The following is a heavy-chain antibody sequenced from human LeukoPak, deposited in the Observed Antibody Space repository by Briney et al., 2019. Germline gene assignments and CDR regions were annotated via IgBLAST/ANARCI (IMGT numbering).Heavy chain of an antibody. D-gene: IGHD3-16*01. CDR1: GFTFSDYY. CDR3: ARDPDGGYYFDY. Sequence: GGSLRLSCAASGFTFSDYYMSWIRQAPGKGLEGVSYISSSSSYTNYADSVKGRFTISRDNAKNSLYLQMNSLRAEDTAVYYCARDPDGGYYFDYWGQGTLVTVSS. CDR2: ISSSSSYT. J-gene: IGHJ4*02. V-gene: IGHV3-11*05.